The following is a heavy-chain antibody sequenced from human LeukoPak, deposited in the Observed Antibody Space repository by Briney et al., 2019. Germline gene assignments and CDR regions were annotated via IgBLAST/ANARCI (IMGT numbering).Heavy chain of an antibody. CDR2: IYYSGST. J-gene: IGHJ4*02. V-gene: IGHV4-59*08. CDR3: ARRGYCSGGNCYSFDY. Sequence: PSETLSLTCTVSGGSTSSYYWSWIRQPPGKGLEWIGYIYYSGSTNYNPSLKSRVTISLDTSKNQFSLKLSSVTAADTAVYYCARRGYCSGGNCYSFDYWGQGTLVTVSS. CDR1: GGSTSSYY. D-gene: IGHD2-15*01.